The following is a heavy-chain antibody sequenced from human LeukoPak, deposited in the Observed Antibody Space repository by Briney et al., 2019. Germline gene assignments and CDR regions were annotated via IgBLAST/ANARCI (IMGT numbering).Heavy chain of an antibody. D-gene: IGHD3-10*01. V-gene: IGHV4-34*01. J-gene: IGHJ4*02. CDR1: GGSFSGYY. CDR2: IYYSGST. Sequence: PSETLSLTCAVYGGSFSGYYWSWIRQPPGKGLEWIGSIYYSGSTYYNPSLKSRVTISVDTSKNQFSLKLSSVTAADTAVYYCASQRITLKPDYWGQGTLVTVSS. CDR3: ASQRITLKPDY.